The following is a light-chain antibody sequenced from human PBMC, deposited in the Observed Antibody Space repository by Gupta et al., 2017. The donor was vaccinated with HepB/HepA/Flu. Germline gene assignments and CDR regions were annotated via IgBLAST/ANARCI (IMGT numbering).Light chain of an antibody. V-gene: IGLV3-1*01. CDR2: QDT. J-gene: IGLJ2*01. CDR3: QAWDGTTYVV. Sequence: SYGLTQPPSVSVSPGQTVSITCSGDKLGDKYACWYQHRPGQSPVLVIYQDTKRPSGIPERFSGSNAGNTATLTISGPHARDEADYYCQAWDGTTYVVFGGGTKLTVL. CDR1: KLGDKY.